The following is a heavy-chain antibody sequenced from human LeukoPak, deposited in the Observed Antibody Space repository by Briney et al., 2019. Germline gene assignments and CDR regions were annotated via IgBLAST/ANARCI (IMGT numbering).Heavy chain of an antibody. V-gene: IGHV1-2*02. CDR2: INPNSGGT. J-gene: IGHJ5*02. D-gene: IGHD2-2*01. Sequence: ASVKVSCKASGYTFTGYYMQWVRQAPGQGLEWMGWINPNSGGTNYAQKFQGRVTMTRDTSISTAYMELSRLRSDDTAVYYCARADIVVVPAAPPVDWFDPWGQGTLVTVSS. CDR3: ARADIVVVPAAPPVDWFDP. CDR1: GYTFTGYY.